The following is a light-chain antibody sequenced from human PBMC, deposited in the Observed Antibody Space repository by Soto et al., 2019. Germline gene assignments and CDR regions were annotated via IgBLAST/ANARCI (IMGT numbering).Light chain of an antibody. Sequence: DVVLTQSPLSLPVTLGQPASISCRSSQSLVYSDGNTYLSWFQQRPGQSPRRLIYKVSNRDSGVPDRFSGSGSGTDFTLKISRVEAEDVGVYYCMQGTHWLWTFGLGTKVEIK. CDR1: QSLVYSDGNTY. CDR2: KVS. CDR3: MQGTHWLWT. J-gene: IGKJ1*01. V-gene: IGKV2-30*01.